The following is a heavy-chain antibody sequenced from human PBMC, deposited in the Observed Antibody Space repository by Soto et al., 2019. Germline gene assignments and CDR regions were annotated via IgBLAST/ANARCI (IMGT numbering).Heavy chain of an antibody. CDR3: ARDIAAPHLYYYYYYMDV. Sequence: QVQLVQSGAEVKKPGASVKVSCKASGYTFTSYGISWVRQSPGQGLEWMGWISAYNGNTNYAQKLQGRVTMTTDTSTSTAYMELRSLRSDDTAVYYCARDIAAPHLYYYYYYMDVWGKGTTVTVSS. V-gene: IGHV1-18*01. J-gene: IGHJ6*03. CDR2: ISAYNGNT. D-gene: IGHD6-6*01. CDR1: GYTFTSYG.